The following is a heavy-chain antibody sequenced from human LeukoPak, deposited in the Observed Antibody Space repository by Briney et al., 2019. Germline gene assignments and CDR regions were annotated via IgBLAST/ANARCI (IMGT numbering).Heavy chain of an antibody. Sequence: PGGSLRLSCAASGFTFSSYWMHWVRQAPGKGLVWVSRINSDGSSTSYADSLKGRFTISRDNSKNTLYLQMNSLRAEDTAVYYCARVNRGDAFDVWGQGTLVTVSS. CDR2: INSDGSST. D-gene: IGHD3-16*02. CDR3: ARVNRGDAFDV. V-gene: IGHV3-74*01. CDR1: GFTFSSYW. J-gene: IGHJ3*01.